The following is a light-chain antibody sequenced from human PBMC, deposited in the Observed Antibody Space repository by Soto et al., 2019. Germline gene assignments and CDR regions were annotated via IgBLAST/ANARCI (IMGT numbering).Light chain of an antibody. CDR2: NTS. J-gene: IGLJ2*01. V-gene: IGLV7-46*01. Sequence: QSVVTQEPSLTVSPGGTVTLTCGSSTGAVTSSHYPYWLQQRPGQAPRTLIYNTSNKHSWTPARFSGSLLGGKAALTLSGAQPEDEADYYCLLFYSGPRVFGGGTKLTVL. CDR3: LLFYSGPRV. CDR1: TGAVTSSHY.